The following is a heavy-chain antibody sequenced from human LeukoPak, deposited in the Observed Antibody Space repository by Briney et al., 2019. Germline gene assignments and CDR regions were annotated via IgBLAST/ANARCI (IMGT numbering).Heavy chain of an antibody. Sequence: SETLSLTCTVSGGSISSYYWSWIRQPPGKGLEWIGYIYYSGSTNYNPSLKSRVTISVDTSKNQFSLKLSSVTAADTAVYYCARQGRGQSGSYDCWGQGTLVTVSS. D-gene: IGHD1-26*01. V-gene: IGHV4-59*08. J-gene: IGHJ4*02. CDR3: ARQGRGQSGSYDC. CDR1: GGSISSYY. CDR2: IYYSGST.